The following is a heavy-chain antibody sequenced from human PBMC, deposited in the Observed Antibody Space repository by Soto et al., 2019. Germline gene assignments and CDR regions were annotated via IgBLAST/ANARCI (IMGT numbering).Heavy chain of an antibody. D-gene: IGHD6-13*01. CDR2: ISYDGSNK. CDR1: GFTFSSYA. CDR3: ARDWVDSTTWYLVVYYYYYGMDV. V-gene: IGHV3-30-3*01. Sequence: GGSLRLSCAASGFTFSSYAMHWVRQAPGKGLEWVAVISYDGSNKYYADSVKGRFTISSDNSKNTQYLQMNSLRAEDTAAYYFARDWVDSTTWYLVVYYYYYGMDVWGQGTTVTVSS. J-gene: IGHJ6*02.